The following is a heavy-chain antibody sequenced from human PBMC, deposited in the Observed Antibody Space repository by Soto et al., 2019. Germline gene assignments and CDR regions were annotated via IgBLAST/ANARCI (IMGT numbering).Heavy chain of an antibody. V-gene: IGHV3-48*03. Sequence: EVQLVESGGGLVQPGGSLRLSCAASGFTFSSYEMNWVRQAPGKGLEWVSYISSSGSTIYYADSVKGRFTISRDNAKNSLYLQMNSLRAEDTAVYYCARDLSIEWAYGMDVWGQGTTVTVSS. CDR3: ARDLSIEWAYGMDV. CDR1: GFTFSSYE. D-gene: IGHD1-26*01. J-gene: IGHJ6*02. CDR2: ISSSGSTI.